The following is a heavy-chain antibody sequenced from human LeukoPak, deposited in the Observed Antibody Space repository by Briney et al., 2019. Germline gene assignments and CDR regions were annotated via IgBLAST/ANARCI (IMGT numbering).Heavy chain of an antibody. CDR2: ISYDGSNK. J-gene: IGHJ4*02. CDR1: GFTFSSYA. D-gene: IGHD6-13*01. Sequence: QSGGSLRLSCAASGFTFSSYAMHWVRQAPGKGLEWVAVISYDGSNKYYADSVKGRFTISRDNSKNTLYLQMNSLRAEDTAVYYCAREDAAAAASTLDYWGQGTLVTVSS. V-gene: IGHV3-30-3*01. CDR3: AREDAAAAASTLDY.